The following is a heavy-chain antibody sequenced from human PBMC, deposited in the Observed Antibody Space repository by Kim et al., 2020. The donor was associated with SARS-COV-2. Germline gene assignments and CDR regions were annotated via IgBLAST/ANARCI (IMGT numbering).Heavy chain of an antibody. CDR2: VKSHSVGGAT. Sequence: GGSLRLSCRISGFTLSHAWMSWVRQAPGKGLEWVARVKSHSVGGATHYDAPGKGRFTIAGDDSKDMLYLQMNSLKSEASDVYYCVVDKLGGRQFVDWGQGTPVTVSS. CDR1: GFTLSHAW. CDR3: VVDKLGGRQFVD. J-gene: IGHJ4*02. D-gene: IGHD5-12*01. V-gene: IGHV3-15*06.